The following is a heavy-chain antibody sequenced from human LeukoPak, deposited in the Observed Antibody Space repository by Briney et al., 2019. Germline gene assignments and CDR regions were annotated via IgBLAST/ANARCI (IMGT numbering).Heavy chain of an antibody. CDR1: GFNFSSYV. J-gene: IGHJ6*02. V-gene: IGHV3-30*18. CDR3: AKDLAMDV. CDR2: ISYDGSNK. Sequence: PGGSLRLFCAASGFNFSSYVVHLVRQAPGQGLEWVVVISYDGSNKYYADSVKGRFTISRDNSKNTLYLQMNSLRAEDTAVYYCAKDLAMDVWGQGTTVTVSS.